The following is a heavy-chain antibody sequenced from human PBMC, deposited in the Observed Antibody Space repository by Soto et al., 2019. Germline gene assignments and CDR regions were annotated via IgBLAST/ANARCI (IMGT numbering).Heavy chain of an antibody. D-gene: IGHD2-15*01. CDR1: GFTFSSYA. CDR3: ARDPPIVVVVAATPYFDY. Sequence: SLRLSCAASGFTFSSYAMHWVRQAPGKGLEWVAVISYDGSNKYYADSVKGRFTISRDNSKNTLYLQMNSLRAEDTAVYYCARDPPIVVVVAATPYFDYWGQGTLVTVSS. CDR2: ISYDGSNK. V-gene: IGHV3-30-3*01. J-gene: IGHJ4*02.